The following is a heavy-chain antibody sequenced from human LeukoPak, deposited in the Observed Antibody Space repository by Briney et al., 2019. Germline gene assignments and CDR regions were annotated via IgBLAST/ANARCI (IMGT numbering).Heavy chain of an antibody. CDR1: GFTFSSYA. CDR3: AKDQSPNYDILTSDY. J-gene: IGHJ4*02. CDR2: ISGSDGST. D-gene: IGHD3-9*01. V-gene: IGHV3-23*01. Sequence: GGSLRLSCAASGFTFSSYAMSWVRQAPGKGLEWVSAISGSDGSTYYADSVKGRFTISRDNSKNTLYLQMNSLRAEDTAVYYCAKDQSPNYDILTSDYWGQGTLVTVSS.